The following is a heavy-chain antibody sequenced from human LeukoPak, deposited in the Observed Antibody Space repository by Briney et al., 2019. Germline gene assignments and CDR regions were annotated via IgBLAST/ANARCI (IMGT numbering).Heavy chain of an antibody. V-gene: IGHV4-38-2*02. Sequence: PSETLSLTCTVSDSSITSTYYWAWFRQPPGKGLELIATVFRLQTVRTFNNPSLDPRVTMSLDPPQNQFSLNLTSLTAADTSLYFCARVLHAPYLIDSWGQGTLVTVSS. CDR1: DSSITSTYY. J-gene: IGHJ5*01. D-gene: IGHD4-11*01. CDR2: VFRLQTVRT. CDR3: ARVLHAPYLIDS.